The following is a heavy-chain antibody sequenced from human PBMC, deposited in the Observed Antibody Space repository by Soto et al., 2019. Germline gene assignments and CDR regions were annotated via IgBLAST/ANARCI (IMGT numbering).Heavy chain of an antibody. J-gene: IGHJ4*02. CDR2: INYSGST. CDR1: GGSISSGDYY. V-gene: IGHV4-30-4*01. CDR3: ARGYFGSGSYPN. Sequence: SETLSLTCTVSGGSISSGDYYWSWIRQPPGKGLEWIGYINYSGSTYYNPPLKSRATISVDRSKNQFSLKLSSVTAADTAVYYCARGYFGSGSYPNWGQGTLVTVSS. D-gene: IGHD3-10*01.